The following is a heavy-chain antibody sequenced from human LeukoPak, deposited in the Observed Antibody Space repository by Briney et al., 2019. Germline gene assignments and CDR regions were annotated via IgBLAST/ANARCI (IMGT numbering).Heavy chain of an antibody. D-gene: IGHD3-10*01. Sequence: PWETLSLTCSVSGGSISSSIYYWGWIRQPPGKGLEWIGSIYYSGSTYYNPSLKSRVTISVDTSNNQFSLKLRSVTAADTAVYYCARRLGGSGSYYYWGQGTLVTVSS. CDR1: GGSISSSIYY. CDR3: ARRLGGSGSYYY. V-gene: IGHV4-39*01. J-gene: IGHJ4*02. CDR2: IYYSGST.